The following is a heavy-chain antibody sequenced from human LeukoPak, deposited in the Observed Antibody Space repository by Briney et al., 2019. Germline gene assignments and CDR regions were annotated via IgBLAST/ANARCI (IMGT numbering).Heavy chain of an antibody. CDR2: IYYSGST. CDR1: GGSISSYY. J-gene: IGHJ4*02. CDR3: ARDSLRVRAFDY. V-gene: IGHV4-59*01. D-gene: IGHD1-1*01. Sequence: SETLSLTCTVSGGSISSYYWSWIRQPPGKGLEWIGYIYYSGSTNYNPSLKSRVTILVDTSKNQFSLKLSSVTAADTAVYYCARDSLRVRAFDYWGQGTLVTVSS.